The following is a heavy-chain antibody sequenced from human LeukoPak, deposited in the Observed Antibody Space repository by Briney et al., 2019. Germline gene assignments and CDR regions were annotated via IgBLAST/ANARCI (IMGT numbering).Heavy chain of an antibody. CDR3: AKGIYSSSSYYYYYGMDV. Sequence: PGGSLRLSCTASGFTFGDYAMSWIRQAPGKGLEWVGFIRSKAYGETADYAASVKGRFTISRDDSKAIAYLQMNSLKTEDTAVYHCAKGIYSSSSYYYYYGMDVWGQGTTVTVSS. V-gene: IGHV3-49*03. CDR2: IRSKAYGETA. CDR1: GFTFGDYA. D-gene: IGHD6-6*01. J-gene: IGHJ6*02.